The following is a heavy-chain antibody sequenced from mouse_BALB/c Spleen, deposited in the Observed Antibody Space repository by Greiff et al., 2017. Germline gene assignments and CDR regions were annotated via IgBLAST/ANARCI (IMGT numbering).Heavy chain of an antibody. D-gene: IGHD2-1*01. J-gene: IGHJ3*01. CDR2: ISYSGST. CDR1: GYSITSDYA. CDR3: ARGRGNYVVAWFAY. V-gene: IGHV3-2*02. Sequence: EVQLQESGPGLVKPSQSLSLTCTVTGYSITSDYAWNWIRQFPGNKLEWMGYISYSGSTSYNPSLKSRISITRDTSKNQFFLQLNSVTTEDTATYYCARGRGNYVVAWFAYWGQGTLVTVSA.